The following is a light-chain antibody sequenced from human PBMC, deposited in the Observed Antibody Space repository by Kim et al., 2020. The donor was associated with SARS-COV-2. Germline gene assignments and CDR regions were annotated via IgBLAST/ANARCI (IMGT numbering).Light chain of an antibody. V-gene: IGKV3-20*01. CDR2: GAS. J-gene: IGKJ2*01. Sequence: EIVLTQSPGTLSLSPGESATLSCRASQSVTSNYLAWYQQKPGQAPRHLIYGASSRATGIPDRFSGSGSGRDFSLIIRRLEPEDFAVYYCQQYVGSPTFGQGTKLEI. CDR3: QQYVGSPT. CDR1: QSVTSNY.